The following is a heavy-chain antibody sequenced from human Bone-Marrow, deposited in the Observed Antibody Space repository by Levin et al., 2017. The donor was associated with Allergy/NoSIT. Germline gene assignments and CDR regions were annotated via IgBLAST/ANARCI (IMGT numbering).Heavy chain of an antibody. D-gene: IGHD6-19*01. J-gene: IGHJ4*02. CDR3: AKGSAVAGSGGWISDY. CDR2: ISGTGVST. Sequence: GGSLRLSCAASGFTFSTYAMNYVRQAPGKGLEWVSVISGTGVSTYYADSVKGRFTMSRDNSKNTVYLEMNSLRADDTAVYYCAKGSAVAGSGGWISDYWGQGTLVTVSS. V-gene: IGHV3-23*01. CDR1: GFTFSTYA.